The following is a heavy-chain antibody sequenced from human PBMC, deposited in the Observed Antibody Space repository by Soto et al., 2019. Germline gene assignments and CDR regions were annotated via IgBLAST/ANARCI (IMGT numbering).Heavy chain of an antibody. D-gene: IGHD1-7*01. J-gene: IGHJ4*02. CDR1: GFTFSSYG. CDR2: SSATGAGT. Sequence: EVQLLESGGGLVQPGGSLRLSCAASGFTFSSYGMTWVRQAPGKGLEWVSFSSATGAGTYYADSVKGRFTISRDNSKNTLYLQMTILRADDTAVYYCAKDRRAGGNYGFDSDFWGQGALVIVSS. CDR3: AKDRRAGGNYGFDSDF. V-gene: IGHV3-23*01.